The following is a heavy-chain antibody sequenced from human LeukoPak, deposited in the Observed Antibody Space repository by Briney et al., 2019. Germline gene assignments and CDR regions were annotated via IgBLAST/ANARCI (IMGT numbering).Heavy chain of an antibody. V-gene: IGHV4-38-2*02. D-gene: IGHD4-11*01. J-gene: IGHJ6*03. CDR2: IYHSGST. CDR3: ARDGGYSNPYYYYYYYMDF. CDR1: GYSISSDYY. Sequence: PSETLSLTCTVSGYSISSDYYWGWIRQPPGKGLEWIGSIYHSGSTYYNPSLKSRVTISVDTSKNQFSLKLSSVTAADTAVYYCARDGGYSNPYYYYYYYMDFWGKGTTVTVSS.